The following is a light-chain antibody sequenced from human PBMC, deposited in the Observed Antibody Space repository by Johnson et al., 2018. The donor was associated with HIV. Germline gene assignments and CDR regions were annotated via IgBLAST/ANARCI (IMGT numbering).Light chain of an antibody. CDR3: GTWDTSLRTGF. V-gene: IGLV1-51*01. J-gene: IGLJ1*01. Sequence: QSVLTQSPSVSAAPGQRVTISCSGSSSNIGNNYVSWYQQLPGTAPKLLIYDNNKRPSGIPDRFSGSKSGTSATLGITGLQTGDEADYYGGTWDTSLRTGFFGTGTKVTAL. CDR2: DNN. CDR1: SSNIGNNY.